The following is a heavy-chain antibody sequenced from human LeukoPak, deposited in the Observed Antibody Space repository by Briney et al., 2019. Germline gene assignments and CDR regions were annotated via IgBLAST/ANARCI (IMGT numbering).Heavy chain of an antibody. V-gene: IGHV1-69*05. CDR3: ASWDSSGYYFRY. J-gene: IGHJ4*02. CDR1: GGTFSSYA. D-gene: IGHD3-22*01. Sequence: SVKVSCKASGGTFSSYAISWVRQAPGQGLESMGRIIPIFGTANYAQKFQGRVTITTDESTSTAYMELSSLRSEDTAVYYCASWDSSGYYFRYWGQGTLVTVSS. CDR2: IIPIFGTA.